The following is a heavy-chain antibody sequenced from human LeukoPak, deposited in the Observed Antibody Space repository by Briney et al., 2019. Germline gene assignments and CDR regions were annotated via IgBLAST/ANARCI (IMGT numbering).Heavy chain of an antibody. D-gene: IGHD4-17*01. CDR2: IYSGGST. J-gene: IGHJ3*02. CDR1: GFTVSSNY. Sequence: GGSLRLSCAASGFTVSSNYMSWVRQAPGKGLEWVSVIYSGGSTYYADSVKGRFTISRDNSKNTLYPQMNSLRAEDTAVYYCARDGTVTDAFDIWGQGTMVTVSS. CDR3: ARDGTVTDAFDI. V-gene: IGHV3-66*01.